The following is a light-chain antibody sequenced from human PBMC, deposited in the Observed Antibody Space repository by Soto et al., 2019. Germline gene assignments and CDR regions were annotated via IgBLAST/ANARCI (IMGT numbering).Light chain of an antibody. Sequence: DIQMTQSPCSLSASVVDRVIRTCRASQSISNYLNWYQQKPGKAPKLLIYDASNLETGVPSRFSGSGSGTDFTFTISSLQPEDIATYYCQQYDNLPITFGQGTRLEIK. CDR1: QSISNY. CDR2: DAS. J-gene: IGKJ5*01. V-gene: IGKV1-33*01. CDR3: QQYDNLPIT.